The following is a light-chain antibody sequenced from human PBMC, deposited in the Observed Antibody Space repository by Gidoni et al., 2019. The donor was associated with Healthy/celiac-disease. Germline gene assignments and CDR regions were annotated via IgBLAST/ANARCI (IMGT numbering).Light chain of an antibody. CDR2: DAS. J-gene: IGKJ4*01. V-gene: IGKV3-11*01. CDR1: QSVSSY. CDR3: QQRSNWPPLT. Sequence: EIVLTQSPATLSLSPGERATLSCRDSQSVSSYLAWYQQKPGQAPRLLIYDASNRATGIPARFSGSGSGTDFTLTISSLEPEDFAVYYCQQRSNWPPLTFXGXTKVEI.